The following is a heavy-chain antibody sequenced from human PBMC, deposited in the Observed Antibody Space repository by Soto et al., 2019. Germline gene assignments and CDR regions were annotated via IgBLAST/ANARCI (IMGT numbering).Heavy chain of an antibody. CDR3: ARISLMTTDGMDV. D-gene: IGHD4-4*01. J-gene: IGHJ6*02. CDR1: GFTFSDYY. Sequence: PGGSLRLSCAASGFTFSDYYMSWIRQAPGKGLEWVSYISSSGSTIYYADSVKGRFTISRDNAKNSLYLQMNSPRAEDTAVYYCARISLMTTDGMDVWGQGTTVTVSS. V-gene: IGHV3-11*01. CDR2: ISSSGSTI.